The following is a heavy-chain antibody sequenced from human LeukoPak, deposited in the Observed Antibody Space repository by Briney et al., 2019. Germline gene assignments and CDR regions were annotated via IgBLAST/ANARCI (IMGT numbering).Heavy chain of an antibody. CDR3: ARLLHSTSSSRFDF. V-gene: IGHV4-39*01. D-gene: IGHD6-6*01. J-gene: IGHJ4*02. CDR1: GGXISSSSYY. Sequence: SETLSLTCTVSGGXISSSSYYWGWIRQPPGKGLECVGTVLYSGSTYYNTSLKSRVTISVDTSKNQFSLKLSSVTAADTAVYYCARLLHSTSSSRFDFWGQGTLVTVSS. CDR2: VLYSGST.